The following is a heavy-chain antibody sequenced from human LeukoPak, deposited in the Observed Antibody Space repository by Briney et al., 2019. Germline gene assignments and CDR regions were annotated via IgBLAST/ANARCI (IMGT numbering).Heavy chain of an antibody. CDR2: IYYSGST. Sequence: SETLSLTCTVSGGSISSSSYYWGWIRQPPGKGLEWIGSIYYSGSTYYNPSLKSRVTISVDTSKNQFSLKLGSVTAADTAVYYCARAGGVKTAALDLDYWGQGTLVTVSS. J-gene: IGHJ4*02. CDR3: ARAGGVKTAALDLDY. D-gene: IGHD6-25*01. V-gene: IGHV4-39*07. CDR1: GGSISSSSYY.